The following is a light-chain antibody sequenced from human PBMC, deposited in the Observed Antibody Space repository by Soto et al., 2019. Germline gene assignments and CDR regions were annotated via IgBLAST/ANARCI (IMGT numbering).Light chain of an antibody. CDR2: EVN. Sequence: QSALTQPPSASGSPGQSVTISCTGTSSDVGGPDYVSWYQQNPGKVPKLMIYEVNKRPSGVPDRFSGSKSGNTASLTVSGLQAEDEADYYCSPYVTGTNLIFGGGTKLTVL. CDR3: SPYVTGTNLI. V-gene: IGLV2-8*01. CDR1: SSDVGGPDY. J-gene: IGLJ2*01.